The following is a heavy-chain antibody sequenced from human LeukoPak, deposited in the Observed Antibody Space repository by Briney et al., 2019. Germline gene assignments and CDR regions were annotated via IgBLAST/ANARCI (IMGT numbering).Heavy chain of an antibody. CDR2: IYSGGST. Sequence: GGSLRLSCAASGFTVSSNYMSWVRQAPGKGLEWVSVIYSGGSTYYADSVKGRFTISRDNSKNTLYLQMNSLRAEDTAVYYCARVGTVVTSGAFDIWGQGTMVTVSS. D-gene: IGHD4-23*01. CDR3: ARVGTVVTSGAFDI. CDR1: GFTVSSNY. V-gene: IGHV3-66*01. J-gene: IGHJ3*02.